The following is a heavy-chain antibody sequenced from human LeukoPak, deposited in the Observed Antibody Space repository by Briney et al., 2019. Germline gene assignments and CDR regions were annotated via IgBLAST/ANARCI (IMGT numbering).Heavy chain of an antibody. Sequence: SETLSLTCTVSGASLTINSWIWIRQPPGKGLEWVGYIYYSGTTNYNPSLKSRVTISLDTSKNQFSLKLSSVTAADTAVYYCARVDEQLEDWYFDLWGRGTLVTVSS. J-gene: IGHJ2*01. V-gene: IGHV4-59*01. CDR2: IYYSGTT. CDR1: GASLTINS. D-gene: IGHD6-6*01. CDR3: ARVDEQLEDWYFDL.